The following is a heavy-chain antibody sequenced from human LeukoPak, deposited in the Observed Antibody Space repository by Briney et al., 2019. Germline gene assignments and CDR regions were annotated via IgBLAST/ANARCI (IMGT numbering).Heavy chain of an antibody. J-gene: IGHJ4*02. Sequence: PGGSLRLSCAASGFTFSSYAMHWVRQAPGKGLEWVAVISYDGSNKYYADSVKGRFTISRDNSKNTLYLQMNSLRAEDTAVYYCARPVDTAMVGGDYWGQGTLVTVSS. CDR1: GFTFSSYA. V-gene: IGHV3-30-3*01. CDR3: ARPVDTAMVGGDY. CDR2: ISYDGSNK. D-gene: IGHD5-18*01.